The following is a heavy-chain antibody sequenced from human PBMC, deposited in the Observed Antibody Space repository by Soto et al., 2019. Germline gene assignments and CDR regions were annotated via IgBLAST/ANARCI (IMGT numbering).Heavy chain of an antibody. Sequence: QVQLVESGGGVVQPGRSLRLSCAASGYTFSSYGMHWVRQAPGKGLEWVAVIWYDGSNKYYADSVKGRFTISRDNSKNTLYLQMNSRRAEDTAVYYCARPREVVAADDFDIWGQGTMVTVS. J-gene: IGHJ3*02. CDR3: ARPREVVAADDFDI. V-gene: IGHV3-33*01. CDR1: GYTFSSYG. D-gene: IGHD2-15*01. CDR2: IWYDGSNK.